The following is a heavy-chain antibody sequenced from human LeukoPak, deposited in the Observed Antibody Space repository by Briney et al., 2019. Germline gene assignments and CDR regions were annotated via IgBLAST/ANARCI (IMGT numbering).Heavy chain of an antibody. CDR1: GYTFTGYY. V-gene: IGHV1-2*02. D-gene: IGHD6-6*01. J-gene: IGHJ6*03. CDR3: AREYSSSSYVYYYYMDV. Sequence: ASVKVSCKASGYTFTGYYMHWVRQAPGQGLEWTGWINPNSGGTNYAQKFQGRVTMTRDTSISTAYMELSRLRSDDTAVYYCAREYSSSSYVYYYYMDVWGKGTTVTVSS. CDR2: INPNSGGT.